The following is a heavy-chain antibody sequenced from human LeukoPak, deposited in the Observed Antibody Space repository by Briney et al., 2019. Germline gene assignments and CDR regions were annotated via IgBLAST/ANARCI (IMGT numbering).Heavy chain of an antibody. Sequence: PSETLSLTCTVSGGSISSSSYYWGWIRQPPGKGLEWIGSIYYSGSTYYNPSLKSRVTISVDTSKNQFSLKLSSVTAADTAVYYCARGNVLRFLEWLTYFDYWGQGTLVTVSS. V-gene: IGHV4-39*01. CDR1: GGSISSSSYY. CDR3: ARGNVLRFLEWLTYFDY. CDR2: IYYSGST. D-gene: IGHD3-3*01. J-gene: IGHJ4*02.